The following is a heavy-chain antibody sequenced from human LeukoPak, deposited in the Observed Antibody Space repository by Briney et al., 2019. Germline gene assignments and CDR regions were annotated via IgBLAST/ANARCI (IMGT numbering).Heavy chain of an antibody. CDR1: GYPFTYYY. V-gene: IGHV1-2*02. CDR2: INPNTGGA. CDR3: ATDSSGYYLPLFDH. D-gene: IGHD3-22*01. Sequence: ASVKVSCKASGYPFTYYYIHWVRQAPGQGLEWMGWINPNTGGANYAQKFQGRVTMTRDTSISTAYMELSGLRSGDTAVYYCATDSSGYYLPLFDHWGQGTPVTVSS. J-gene: IGHJ4*02.